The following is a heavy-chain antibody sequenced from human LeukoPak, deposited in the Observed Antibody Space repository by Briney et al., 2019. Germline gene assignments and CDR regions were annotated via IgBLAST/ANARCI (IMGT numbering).Heavy chain of an antibody. CDR2: IRYDGSNK. V-gene: IGHV3-30*02. Sequence: GESLRLSCAASGFTFSRYGMHWVRQAPGKGPEWVAFIRYDGSNKYYTDSVKGRFTISRDNSKSTLYLQMDSLRTEDMAVYYCAKCGSIWYNYFDYWGQGTLVTVSS. CDR1: GFTFSRYG. J-gene: IGHJ4*02. D-gene: IGHD6-13*01. CDR3: AKCGSIWYNYFDY.